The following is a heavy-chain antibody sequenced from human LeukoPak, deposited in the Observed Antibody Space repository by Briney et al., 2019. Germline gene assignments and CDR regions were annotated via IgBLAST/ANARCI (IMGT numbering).Heavy chain of an antibody. CDR2: MNPNSGNT. D-gene: IGHD6-6*01. CDR3: ARGSYSSSSGAFDI. J-gene: IGHJ3*02. Sequence: ASVKVSCKASGYTFTSYDINWVRQATGQGLEWMGWMNPNSGNTGYAQKFQGRVTITRNTSISTAYMELSSLRSEDTAVYYCARGSYSSSSGAFDIWGQGTMVTVSS. V-gene: IGHV1-8*03. CDR1: GYTFTSYD.